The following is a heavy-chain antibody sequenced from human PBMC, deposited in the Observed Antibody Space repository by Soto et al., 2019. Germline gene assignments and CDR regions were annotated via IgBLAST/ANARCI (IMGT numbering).Heavy chain of an antibody. Sequence: ASVKVSCKASGYTFTGYYMHWVRQAPGQGLEWXGXXXPXSXGXNXXXXFQGRVTMTRDTSISTAYMELSRLRSDDTAVYYCARGLQTPPNDYWGQGTLVTVSS. D-gene: IGHD2-15*01. CDR3: ARGLQTPPNDY. CDR1: GYTFTGYY. J-gene: IGHJ4*02. CDR2: XXPXSXGX. V-gene: IGHV1-2*02.